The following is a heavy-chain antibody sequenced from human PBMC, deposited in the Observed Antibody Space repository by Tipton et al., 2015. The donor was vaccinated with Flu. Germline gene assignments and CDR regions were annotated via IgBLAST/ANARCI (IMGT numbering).Heavy chain of an antibody. J-gene: IGHJ6*02. CDR2: IYYSGST. CDR3: ARYVLMVYATDGMDV. Sequence: TLSLTCTVSGGSISSYYWSWIRQPPGKGLEWIGYIYYSGSTNYNPSLKSRVTISVDTSKNQFSPKLSSVTAADTAVYYCARYVLMVYATDGMDVWGQGTTVTVSS. V-gene: IGHV4-59*01. CDR1: GGSISSYY. D-gene: IGHD2-8*01.